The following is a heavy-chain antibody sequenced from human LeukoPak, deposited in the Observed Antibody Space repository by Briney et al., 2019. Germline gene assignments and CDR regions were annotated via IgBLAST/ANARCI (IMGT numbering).Heavy chain of an antibody. D-gene: IGHD3-16*02. CDR3: AKDSALGSYRYYYFDY. Sequence: GGSLRLSCAASGFTFSSYGMYWVRQAPGKGLEWVAVISYDGNNKYYGDSVKGRFTISRDNSKNTLYLQMNSLRAEDTAVYYCAKDSALGSYRYYYFDYWGQGTLVTVSS. V-gene: IGHV3-30*18. CDR1: GFTFSSYG. CDR2: ISYDGNNK. J-gene: IGHJ4*02.